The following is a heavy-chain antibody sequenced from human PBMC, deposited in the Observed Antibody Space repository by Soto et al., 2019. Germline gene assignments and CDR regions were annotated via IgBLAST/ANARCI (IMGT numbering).Heavy chain of an antibody. J-gene: IGHJ5*02. D-gene: IGHD3-3*01. Sequence: AGGSLRLSCAASGFNFRIYTMNWVRQAPGKGLEWVSSISQTGSVIFYADSVEGRFTISRDNAKNSVFLQMNSLNAEDTAFYYCARDGLPDDFRSGGYWFDPWGQGTQVTVSS. CDR2: ISQTGSVI. V-gene: IGHV3-21*01. CDR3: ARDGLPDDFRSGGYWFDP. CDR1: GFNFRIYT.